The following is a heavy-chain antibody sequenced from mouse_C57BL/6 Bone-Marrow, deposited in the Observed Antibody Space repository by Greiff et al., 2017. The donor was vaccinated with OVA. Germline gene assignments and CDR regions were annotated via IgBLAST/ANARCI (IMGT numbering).Heavy chain of an antibody. CDR3: ARGDYYNYAMNY. Sequence: VQLQQPGAELVKPGASVKLSCKASGYTFTSYWMQWVKQRPGQGLGWIGEIDPSDSYTNYNQKFKGKATLTVDTSSSTAYMQLSSLTSEDTAVYYCARGDYYNYAMNYWGQGTSVTVAS. J-gene: IGHJ4*01. D-gene: IGHD1-1*01. V-gene: IGHV1-50*01. CDR1: GYTFTSYW. CDR2: IDPSDSYT.